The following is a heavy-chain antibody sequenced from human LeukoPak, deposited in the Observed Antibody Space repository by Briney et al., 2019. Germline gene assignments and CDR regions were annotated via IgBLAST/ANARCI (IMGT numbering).Heavy chain of an antibody. V-gene: IGHV4-31*03. CDR2: IYTSGNT. CDR3: ARDLHIAVAGLYYYYGMDV. D-gene: IGHD6-19*01. CDR1: GYSISSGGYY. J-gene: IGHJ6*02. Sequence: PSQTLSLTCTVSGYSISSGGYYWSWIRQHPGKGLEWIGYIYTSGNTYYNPSLKSRVDILLDTSKNQFSLKLSSVTAADTAVYYCARDLHIAVAGLYYYYGMDVWGQGTTVTVSS.